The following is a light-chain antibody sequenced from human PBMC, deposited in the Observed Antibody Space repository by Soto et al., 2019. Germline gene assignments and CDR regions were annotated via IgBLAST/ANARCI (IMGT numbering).Light chain of an antibody. V-gene: IGLV1-44*01. J-gene: IGLJ2*01. CDR3: AAWDDSLNGHVV. Sequence: QSVLTQPPSASGTPGQRVTISCSGSSSNSGSNTVNWYQQITGTAPKLLIYNDNQRPSGVPDRFSGSKSGTSGSLAISGLQSEDECDYYCAAWDDSLNGHVVFGGGTKLTVL. CDR2: NDN. CDR1: SSNSGSNT.